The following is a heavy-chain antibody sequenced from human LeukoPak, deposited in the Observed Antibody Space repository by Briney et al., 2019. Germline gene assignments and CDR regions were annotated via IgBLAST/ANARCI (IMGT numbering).Heavy chain of an antibody. CDR1: GYTFTSYY. CDR2: INPSGGST. V-gene: IGHV1-46*03. J-gene: IGHJ4*02. D-gene: IGHD6-19*01. Sequence: ASVKVSCKASGYTFTSYYMHWVRQAPGQGLEWMGIINPSGGSTSYAQKFQGRVTTTRDTSTSTVYMELSSLRPEDTAVYYCARVRSPQWLVGGDYFDYWGQGTLVTVSS. CDR3: ARVRSPQWLVGGDYFDY.